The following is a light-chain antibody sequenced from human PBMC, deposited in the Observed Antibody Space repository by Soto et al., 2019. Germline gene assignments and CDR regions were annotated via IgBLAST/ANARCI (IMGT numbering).Light chain of an antibody. J-gene: IGKJ3*01. CDR3: QQYDHWPFT. CDR1: QSVSGN. CDR2: GAS. Sequence: EIVMTQSPATLSVSPGERATLSCRASQSVSGNLAWYQQKPGQAPRLLIYGASTRATGLPARFSGSGSGTDFTLTISSLHSEDFALYYCQQYDHWPFTFGPGPKVHIK. V-gene: IGKV3-15*01.